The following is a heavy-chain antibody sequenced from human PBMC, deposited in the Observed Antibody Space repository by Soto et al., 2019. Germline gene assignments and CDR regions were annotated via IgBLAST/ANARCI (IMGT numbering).Heavy chain of an antibody. CDR2: INPSGGST. V-gene: IGHV1-46*01. CDR3: ARVPMPTNYYYYGMDV. Sequence: QVQLVQSGAEVKKPGASVKVSCKASGYTFTSYYMHWVRQAPGQGLEWMGIINPSGGSTSNAQKFQGRVTMTRDTSTSTVYMELSSLRSEDTAVYYCARVPMPTNYYYYGMDVWGQGTTVTVSS. J-gene: IGHJ6*02. D-gene: IGHD2-2*01. CDR1: GYTFTSYY.